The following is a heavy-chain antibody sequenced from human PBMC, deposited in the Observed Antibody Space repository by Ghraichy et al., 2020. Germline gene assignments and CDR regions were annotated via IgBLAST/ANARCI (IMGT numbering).Heavy chain of an antibody. J-gene: IGHJ4*02. CDR1: GYSISSGYY. CDR3: ATYGGNPEDVPFDY. D-gene: IGHD4-23*01. V-gene: IGHV4-38-2*02. Sequence: SQTLSLTCTVSGYSISSGYYWGWIRQPPGKGLEWIGSIYHSGSTYYNPSLKSRVTISVDTSKNQFSLKLSSVTAADTAVYYCATYGGNPEDVPFDYWGQGTLVTVSS. CDR2: IYHSGST.